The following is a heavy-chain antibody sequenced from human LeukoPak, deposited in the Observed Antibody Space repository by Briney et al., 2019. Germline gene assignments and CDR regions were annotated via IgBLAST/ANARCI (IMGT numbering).Heavy chain of an antibody. D-gene: IGHD5-12*01. Sequence: ASVKVSCKASGYTFTGYYMHWLRQAPGEGLEWMGWINPNSGGTNYAQKFQGRVTMTRDTSISTAYMELSRLRSDDTAVYYCARQSSGYDLDYWGQGTLVTVSS. CDR3: ARQSSGYDLDY. CDR2: INPNSGGT. V-gene: IGHV1-2*02. CDR1: GYTFTGYY. J-gene: IGHJ4*02.